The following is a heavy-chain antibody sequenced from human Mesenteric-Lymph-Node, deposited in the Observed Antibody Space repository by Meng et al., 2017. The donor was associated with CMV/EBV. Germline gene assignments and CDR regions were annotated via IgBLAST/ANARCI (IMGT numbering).Heavy chain of an antibody. CDR3: TTGNADY. CDR2: IKSKTDGGTT. Sequence: GESLKISCAASGFTFSSYAMSWVRQAPGKGLEWVGRIKSKTDGGTTDYAAPVKGRFTISRDDSKNTLYLQMNSLKTEDTAVYYCTTGNADYWGQGTLVTVSS. V-gene: IGHV3-15*01. CDR1: GFTFSSYA. J-gene: IGHJ4*02.